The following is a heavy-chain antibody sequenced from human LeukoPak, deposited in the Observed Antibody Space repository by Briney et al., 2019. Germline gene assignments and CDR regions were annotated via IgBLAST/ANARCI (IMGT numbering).Heavy chain of an antibody. Sequence: SETLSLTCSVSGASINNYYWSWIRQPAGTGMEWIGRTYIDGNTNYTSSLTSRVTISLYKSRNEDSLKLTPVTAADTAVYYCATDFWSGHDWWGQGILVTVSS. V-gene: IGHV4-4*07. CDR1: GASINNYY. J-gene: IGHJ4*02. CDR3: ATDFWSGHDW. CDR2: TYIDGNT. D-gene: IGHD3-3*01.